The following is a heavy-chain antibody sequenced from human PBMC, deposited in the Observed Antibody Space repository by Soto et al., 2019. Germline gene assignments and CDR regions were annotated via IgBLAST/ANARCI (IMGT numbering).Heavy chain of an antibody. CDR2: IYYSGST. V-gene: IGHV4-30-4*01. Sequence: SETLSLTCTVSGGSISSGDYYWSWIRQPPGKGLEWIGYIYYSGSTYYNPSLKSRVTISVDTSKNQFSLKLSSVTAADTAVYYCARVGEDVDIVATSPYYFDYWGQGTLVTVSS. CDR1: GGSISSGDYY. D-gene: IGHD5-12*01. CDR3: ARVGEDVDIVATSPYYFDY. J-gene: IGHJ4*02.